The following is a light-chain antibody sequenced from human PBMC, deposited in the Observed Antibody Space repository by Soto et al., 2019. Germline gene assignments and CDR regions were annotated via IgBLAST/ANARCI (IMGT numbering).Light chain of an antibody. Sequence: QSVLTQPASVSGSPGQSITISCTGTSSYVGGYNYVSWYQQHPGKAPKLMIYDVSNRPSGVSNRFSGSKSGNTASLTISGLQAEDEADYYCSSYTSSSNPVVFGGGTKVTVL. CDR1: SSYVGGYNY. V-gene: IGLV2-14*01. CDR2: DVS. J-gene: IGLJ2*01. CDR3: SSYTSSSNPVV.